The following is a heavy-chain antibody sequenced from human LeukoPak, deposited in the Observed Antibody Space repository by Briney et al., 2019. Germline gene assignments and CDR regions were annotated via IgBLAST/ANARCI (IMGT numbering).Heavy chain of an antibody. CDR2: ISSSSSYI. D-gene: IGHD5-12*01. J-gene: IGHJ4*02. V-gene: IGHV3-21*01. CDR1: GFTFSSYS. Sequence: PGGSLRLSCAASGFTFSSYSMNWVRQAPGKGLEWVSSISSSSSYIYYADSVKGRFTISRDNAKNSLYLQMNSLRAEDTAVYYRARDRDIVATAGDYWGQGTLVTVSS. CDR3: ARDRDIVATAGDY.